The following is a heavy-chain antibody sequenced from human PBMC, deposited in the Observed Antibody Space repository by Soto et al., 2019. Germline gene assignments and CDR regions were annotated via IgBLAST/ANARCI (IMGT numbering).Heavy chain of an antibody. CDR3: ARSRPEASFITWYGWFDP. CDR1: GYTFANFY. Sequence: QVQLVQSGAEVKKSGAAVKLSCKASGYTFANFYIHWVRQAPGQGPEWVGMINPNGGATNYAERVRGRVSMTRAMSTNTVFMELSGLRSDATAVFYCARSRPEASFITWYGWFDPWGQGTLVTVSS. J-gene: IGHJ5*02. D-gene: IGHD6-13*01. V-gene: IGHV1-46*01. CDR2: INPNGGAT.